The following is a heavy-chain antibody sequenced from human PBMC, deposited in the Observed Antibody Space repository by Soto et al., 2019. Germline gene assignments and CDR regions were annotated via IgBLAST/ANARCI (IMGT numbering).Heavy chain of an antibody. Sequence: EVQLVESGGGLVKPGGSLRLSCAASGFTFSSYSMNWVRQAPGKGLEWVSSISSSSSYIYYADSVKGRFTISRDNAKNSLYLQTNSLRAEDTAVYYWARAGQQPPWSGYDPSGQGTLVTVSS. CDR3: ARAGQQPPWSGYDP. CDR2: ISSSSSYI. CDR1: GFTFSSYS. D-gene: IGHD6-13*01. V-gene: IGHV3-21*01. J-gene: IGHJ5*02.